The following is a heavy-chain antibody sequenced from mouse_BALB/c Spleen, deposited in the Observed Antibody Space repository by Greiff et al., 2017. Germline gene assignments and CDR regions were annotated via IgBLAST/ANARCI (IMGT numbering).Heavy chain of an antibody. CDR1: GFTFSSYA. D-gene: IGHD2-14*01. CDR3: AREVRRGAWFAY. J-gene: IGHJ3*01. Sequence: EVKVVESGGGLVKPGGSLKLSCAASGFTFSSYAMSWVRQTPEKRLEWVASISSGGSTYYPDSVKGRFTISRDNARNILYLQMSSLRSEDTAMYYCAREVRRGAWFAYWGQGTLVTVSA. V-gene: IGHV5-6-5*01. CDR2: ISSGGST.